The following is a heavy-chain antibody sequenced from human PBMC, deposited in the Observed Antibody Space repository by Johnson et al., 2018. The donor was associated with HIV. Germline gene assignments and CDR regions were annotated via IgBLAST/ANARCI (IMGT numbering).Heavy chain of an antibody. CDR2: ISYDGSNK. CDR3: ARVVSDYNFWSGGRAFDI. D-gene: IGHD3-3*01. CDR1: GFTFSSYA. Sequence: QMQLVESGGGVVQPGRSLRLSCAASGFTFSSYAMHWVRQAPGKGLEWVAVISYDGSNKYYADSVKGRFTISRDNSKNTLYLQMNSLRAEDTAVYYCARVVSDYNFWSGGRAFDIWGRGTKVTVSS. J-gene: IGHJ3*02. V-gene: IGHV3-30-3*01.